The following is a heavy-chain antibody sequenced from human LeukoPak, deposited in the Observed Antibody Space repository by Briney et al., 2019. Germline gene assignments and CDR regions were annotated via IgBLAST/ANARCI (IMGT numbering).Heavy chain of an antibody. CDR2: IYYSGST. D-gene: IGHD4-17*01. CDR1: GGSISSHY. Sequence: PSETLSLTCTVSGGSISSHYWSWIRQPPGKGLEWIGYIYYSGSTNYNPPLKSRVTISVDTSKNQFSLKLSSVTAADTAVYYCARVRDDYGLQFDYWGQGTLVTVSS. J-gene: IGHJ4*02. V-gene: IGHV4-59*11. CDR3: ARVRDDYGLQFDY.